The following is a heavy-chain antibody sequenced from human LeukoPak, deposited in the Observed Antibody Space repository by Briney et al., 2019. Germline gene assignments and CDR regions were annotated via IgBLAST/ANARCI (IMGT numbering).Heavy chain of an antibody. CDR2: IYTSGST. CDR3: ASVKVSEVQWLDRFDY. D-gene: IGHD6-19*01. Sequence: SQTLSLTCTVSGGSISSGSYYWSWIRQPAGKGLEWIGRIYTSGSTNYNPSLKSRVTISVDTSKNQFSLKLSSVTAADTAVYYCASVKVSEVQWLDRFDYWGQGTLVTVSS. V-gene: IGHV4-61*02. J-gene: IGHJ4*02. CDR1: GGSISSGSYY.